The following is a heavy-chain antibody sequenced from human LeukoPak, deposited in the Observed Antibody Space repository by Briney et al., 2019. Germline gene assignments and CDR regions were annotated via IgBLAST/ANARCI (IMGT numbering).Heavy chain of an antibody. V-gene: IGHV3-23*01. Sequence: GGSLRLSCAASGFTFSSYAMSWVRQAPGKGLKWVSPISGSGSSTYYADSVKGRFTISRDNSKNTLYLQVNSLRAEDTAVYYCAKGVAVASPYYFDYWGRGTLVTVSS. CDR3: AKGVAVASPYYFDY. CDR2: ISGSGSST. J-gene: IGHJ4*02. D-gene: IGHD6-19*01. CDR1: GFTFSSYA.